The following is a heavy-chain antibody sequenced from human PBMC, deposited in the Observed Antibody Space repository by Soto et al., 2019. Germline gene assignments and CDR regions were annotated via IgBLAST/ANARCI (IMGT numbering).Heavy chain of an antibody. CDR3: TRSLFRNDPDHC. Sequence: EVQLVESGGGLVQPGGSLRLSCAASGFTFSDYWIHWVRQAPGKGLVWVSRITSDGSTTNYADSVRGRFTSSRDNAKKTVFLQMNSLRADDTDVYYCTRSLFRNDPDHCWGQGTLVTVSS. J-gene: IGHJ4*02. V-gene: IGHV3-74*01. CDR2: ITSDGSTT. CDR1: GFTFSDYW. D-gene: IGHD1-1*01.